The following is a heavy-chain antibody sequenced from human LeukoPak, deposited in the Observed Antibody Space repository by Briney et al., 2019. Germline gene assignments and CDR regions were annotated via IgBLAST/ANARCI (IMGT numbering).Heavy chain of an antibody. Sequence: GGSLRLSCAASGFTFSGYWMSWVRQAPGKGLEWVANIKEDGSEEYYVDSVRGRFTISRDNAKNSLSLQMNSLRAEDTAVYYCARGGERKSLRYWGQGTLVTVSS. J-gene: IGHJ4*02. V-gene: IGHV3-7*01. CDR1: GFTFSGYW. D-gene: IGHD3-10*01. CDR2: IKEDGSEE. CDR3: ARGGERKSLRY.